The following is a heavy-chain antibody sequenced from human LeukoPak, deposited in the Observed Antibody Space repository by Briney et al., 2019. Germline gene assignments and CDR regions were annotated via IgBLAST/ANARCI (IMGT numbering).Heavy chain of an antibody. V-gene: IGHV4-39*07. CDR3: ARVTGYMTEDYFDY. J-gene: IGHJ4*02. D-gene: IGHD6-13*01. Sequence: SETLSLTCTVPGGSISSSRYDWGWIRQPPGKGLEGIGSIDYTGSTYDNPSLKSRVTISVDTSKHQLSLRLSPVTAADTAVYYCARVTGYMTEDYFDYWGQGTLITVSS. CDR2: IDYTGST. CDR1: GGSISSSRYD.